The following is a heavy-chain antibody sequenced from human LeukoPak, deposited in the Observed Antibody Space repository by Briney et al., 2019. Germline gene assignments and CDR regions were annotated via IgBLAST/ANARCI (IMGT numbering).Heavy chain of an antibody. CDR2: IYPADSDT. CDR3: ATPHDATAYYYDSSGYFY. Sequence: GESLKISCTGSGYNFGGYWIAWVRQMPGKGLEWMGIIYPADSDTRYSPSFQGQVTISADKSITTAYLQWSSLKASDTAMYYCATPHDATAYYYDSSGYFYWGQGTLVTVSS. D-gene: IGHD3-22*01. J-gene: IGHJ4*02. CDR1: GYNFGGYW. V-gene: IGHV5-51*01.